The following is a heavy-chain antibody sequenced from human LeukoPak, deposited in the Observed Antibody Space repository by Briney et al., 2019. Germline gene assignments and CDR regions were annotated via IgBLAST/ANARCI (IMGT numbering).Heavy chain of an antibody. CDR3: ARDLEGYYGSGSPASFDP. V-gene: IGHV1-2*02. CDR1: GYTFTDYY. D-gene: IGHD3-10*01. J-gene: IGHJ5*02. CDR2: INPNSGGT. Sequence: ASVKVSCKASGYTFTDYYMHWVRQAPGQGLERMGWINPNSGGTNYAQKFQGRVTMTRDTSISTAYMELSRLRSDDTAVYYCARDLEGYYGSGSPASFDPWGQGTLVTVSS.